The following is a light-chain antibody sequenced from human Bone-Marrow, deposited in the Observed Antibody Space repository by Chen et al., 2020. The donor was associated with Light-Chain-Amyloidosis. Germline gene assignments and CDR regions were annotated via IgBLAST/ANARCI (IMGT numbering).Light chain of an antibody. V-gene: IGLV3-21*02. CDR2: DDS. CDR3: QVWDRSSDRPV. J-gene: IGLJ3*02. Sequence: SYVRIQPPWLSGAPGQRATIAGGGNNIGFTSVHWYQQTPGQAPLLVVYDDSDRPSGIPERLSGSNSGNTATLTISRVEAGDEADYYCQVWDRSSDRPVFGGGTKLTVL. CDR1: NIGFTS.